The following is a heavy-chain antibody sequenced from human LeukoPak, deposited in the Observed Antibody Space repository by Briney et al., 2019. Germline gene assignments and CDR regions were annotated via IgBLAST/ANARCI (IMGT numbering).Heavy chain of an antibody. CDR3: ARDPYIVVVPAALNWFDP. D-gene: IGHD2-2*01. J-gene: IGHJ5*02. V-gene: IGHV3-21*01. CDR2: ISSSSTYM. CDR1: GFTFSSYS. Sequence: GGSLRLSCAASGFTFSSYSMEWVRQAPGKGPEWVSSISSSSTYMSYADSVKGRFAISRDNAKNSLYLQMNSLRAEDTAVYYCARDPYIVVVPAALNWFDPWGQGTLVTVSS.